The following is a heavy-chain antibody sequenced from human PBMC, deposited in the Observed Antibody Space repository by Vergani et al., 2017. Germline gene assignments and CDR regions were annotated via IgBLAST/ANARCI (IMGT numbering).Heavy chain of an antibody. CDR2: IQFDGSNK. CDR1: GFTLSNYD. CDR3: AKHFRGWGIDY. J-gene: IGHJ4*02. Sequence: QVQLVESGGGVVQRGGSLRLSCATSGFTLSNYDMQWIRQGPGKGLRFVAFIQFDGSNKYYADSVKGRFTLSRDFSKNTLYLQVNSLRTDDTATYYCAKHFRGWGIDYWGQGTQVIVSS. V-gene: IGHV3-30*02. D-gene: IGHD3-16*01.